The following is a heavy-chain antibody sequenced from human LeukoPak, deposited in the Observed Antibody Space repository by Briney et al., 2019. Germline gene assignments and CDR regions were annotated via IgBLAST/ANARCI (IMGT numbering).Heavy chain of an antibody. J-gene: IGHJ4*02. Sequence: KPGGSLRLSCAGSGFIFSDYTMNWVRQAPGKGLEWVSSISSSSYISYVDSVKGRFTISRDNAKSSLYLQMNSLRAEDTAVYYCARFRIGYSSWYFDYWGQGTLVTVSS. CDR2: ISSSSYI. CDR1: GFIFSDYT. V-gene: IGHV3-69-1*01. CDR3: ARFRIGYSSWYFDY. D-gene: IGHD6-13*01.